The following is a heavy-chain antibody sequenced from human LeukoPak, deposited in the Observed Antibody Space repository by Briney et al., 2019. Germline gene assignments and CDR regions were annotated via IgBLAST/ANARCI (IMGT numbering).Heavy chain of an antibody. D-gene: IGHD5-18*01. CDR2: ISGGGTST. CDR3: AKDRAIHLVPYYLVPDI. CDR1: GFTLSSYA. V-gene: IGHV3-23*01. Sequence: PGGSLRLSCAASGFTLSSYAMSWVRQAPGKGLEWVSAISGGGTSTYYADSVKGRFTISRDNSKNTLYLQMNRLRAEDTAIYYCAKDRAIHLVPYYLVPDIWGQGTMVTASS. J-gene: IGHJ3*02.